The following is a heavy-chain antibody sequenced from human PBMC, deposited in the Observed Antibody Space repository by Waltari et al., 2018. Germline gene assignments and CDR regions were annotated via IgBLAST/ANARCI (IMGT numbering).Heavy chain of an antibody. CDR1: GFTFSIYA. Sequence: EVQLVESGGGLAQPGGSLNLSCAASGFTFSIYALTLCRQAPGKGLEWVSVIRENGGDASYADSVKGRFAISRDNSKNTLYLQINSLRAEDTAIYYCAKRAAYSGSRGLYYFDYWGQGTLVTVSS. V-gene: IGHV3-23*04. CDR3: AKRAAYSGSRGLYYFDY. D-gene: IGHD1-26*01. J-gene: IGHJ4*02. CDR2: IRENGGDA.